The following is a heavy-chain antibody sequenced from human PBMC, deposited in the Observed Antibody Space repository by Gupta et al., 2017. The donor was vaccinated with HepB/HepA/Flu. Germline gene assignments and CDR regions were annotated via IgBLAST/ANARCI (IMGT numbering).Heavy chain of an antibody. CDR2: ISAYNGRT. V-gene: IGHV1-18*01. CDR3: GRWGPLYYYMDV. Sequence: QVQLVQSGGEVRNPGASVKLSCKASGYTFRNSGFTWVRQAPGQGLEWIGWISAYNGRTDYAQKFQGRVSMTTDPSTTTAYMELRSLRSDDTAVYYCGRWGPLYYYMDVWGKGTTVTVSS. CDR1: GYTFRNSG. J-gene: IGHJ6*03. D-gene: IGHD3-16*01.